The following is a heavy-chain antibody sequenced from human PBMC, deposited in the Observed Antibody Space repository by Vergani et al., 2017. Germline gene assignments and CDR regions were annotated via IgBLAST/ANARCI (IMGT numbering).Heavy chain of an antibody. V-gene: IGHV5-51*01. Sequence: EVELVQSGPEMRKPGESLKISCKGSEYSFGNYWIGWVRQMPGKGLEWMGIIYPADSATRYIPSFHGQVTISADKAIITAFLQWDSLNASDTALYYCARHTTYTDSWGQGTLVTVSS. CDR2: IYPADSAT. CDR1: EYSFGNYW. J-gene: IGHJ4*02. D-gene: IGHD1-1*01. CDR3: ARHTTYTDS.